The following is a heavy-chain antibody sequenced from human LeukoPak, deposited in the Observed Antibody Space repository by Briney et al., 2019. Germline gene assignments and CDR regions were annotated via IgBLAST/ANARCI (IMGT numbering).Heavy chain of an antibody. V-gene: IGHV4-30-4*08. CDR3: AISMGGPFEEPDVFDF. Sequence: SQTLSLTCTVSGGSISSGDYYWSWIRQPPGKGLEWIGYIYYSGSTDYNPSLKSRVTISVDTSKNQFSLKLSSLTAADTAVYYCAISMGGPFEEPDVFDFWGQGTMVTF. CDR2: IYYSGST. J-gene: IGHJ3*01. D-gene: IGHD2/OR15-2a*01. CDR1: GGSISSGDYY.